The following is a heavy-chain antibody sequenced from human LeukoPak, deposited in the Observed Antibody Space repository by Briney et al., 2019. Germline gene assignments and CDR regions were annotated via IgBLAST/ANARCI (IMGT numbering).Heavy chain of an antibody. CDR1: GYTFTSYD. V-gene: IGHV1-8*01. Sequence: ASVKVSCKASGYTFTSYDINWVRQATGQGLEWMGWMNPNSGNTSYAQKFQGRVTMTRNTSISTAYMELSSLRSEDTAVYYCARVAYYDILTGYYYWGQGTLVTVSS. D-gene: IGHD3-9*01. CDR2: MNPNSGNT. CDR3: ARVAYYDILTGYYY. J-gene: IGHJ4*02.